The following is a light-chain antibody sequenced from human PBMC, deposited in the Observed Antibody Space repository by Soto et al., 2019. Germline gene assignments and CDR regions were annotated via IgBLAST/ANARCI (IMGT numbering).Light chain of an antibody. J-gene: IGLJ2*01. Sequence: QAVVTQPPSVSGAPGQRVTISCTGSSSNIGAGYGVHWYQQLPGTAPKLLIYGNSNRPSGVPDRFSGSKSGTSASLAITGLQAEDEADYYCQSYDSSLKEVFGGGTKLTVL. CDR1: SSNIGAGYG. CDR3: QSYDSSLKEV. V-gene: IGLV1-40*01. CDR2: GNS.